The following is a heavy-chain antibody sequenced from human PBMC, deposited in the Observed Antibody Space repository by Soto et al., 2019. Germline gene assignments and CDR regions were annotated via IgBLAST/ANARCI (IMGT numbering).Heavy chain of an antibody. D-gene: IGHD3-10*01. CDR2: IYSGGYT. Sequence: EVQLVESGGGLIQPGGSLRLSCAVSGFTVSNNYMSWVRQAPGKGLEGVSVIYSGGYTAYGDSVKGRFTISRDNSKNTLFLKMNSRRPDQAAVFYWETPPGGGGYWGQGTLVTVSS. V-gene: IGHV3-53*01. J-gene: IGHJ4*02. CDR1: GFTVSNNY. CDR3: ETPPGGGGY.